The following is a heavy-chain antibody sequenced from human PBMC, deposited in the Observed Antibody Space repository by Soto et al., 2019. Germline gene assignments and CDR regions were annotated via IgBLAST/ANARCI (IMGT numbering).Heavy chain of an antibody. CDR1: GGTFSSYA. CDR3: ARSQGSSTSLEIYYYCYYGLDV. J-gene: IGHJ6*02. D-gene: IGHD2-2*01. Sequence: QVQLVQSGAEVKKPGSSVKVSCKASGGTFSSYAISWVRQARGHVLECMGGIIAFSGKANYAQKFQGSVTITADESTSTAYMERSRLRSEDTAVYYCARSQGSSTSLEIYYYCYYGLDVWGQGTMVTVSS. CDR2: IIAFSGKA. V-gene: IGHV1-69*01.